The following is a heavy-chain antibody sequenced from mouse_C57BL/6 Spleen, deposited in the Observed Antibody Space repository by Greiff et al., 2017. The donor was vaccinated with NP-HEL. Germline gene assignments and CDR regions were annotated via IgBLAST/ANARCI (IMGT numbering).Heavy chain of an antibody. Sequence: EVQLQQSGPELVKPGASVKISCTASGYSFTDYNMNWVKQSTGKSLEWIGVINPNYGTTSYNQKFKGKATLTVDQSSSTAYMQLNSLTSEDSAVYYCARDHYYGSSYGFAYWGQGTLVTVSA. CDR1: GYSFTDYN. CDR3: ARDHYYGSSYGFAY. CDR2: INPNYGTT. J-gene: IGHJ3*01. D-gene: IGHD1-1*01. V-gene: IGHV1-39*01.